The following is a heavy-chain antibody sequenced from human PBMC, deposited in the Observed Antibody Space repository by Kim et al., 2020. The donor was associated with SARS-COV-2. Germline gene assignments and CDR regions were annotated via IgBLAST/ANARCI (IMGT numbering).Heavy chain of an antibody. J-gene: IGHJ4*02. V-gene: IGHV4-59*08. D-gene: IGHD3-16*01. CDR1: GGSISGYY. CDR3: ARQKRSAWDYFDF. Sequence: SETLSLTCTVSGGSISGYYWSWIRQPPGKGLEWIGYIYDSGTTNYNPSLKSRVTISADTSKNQFSLRLSSVAAADAAVYYCARQKRSAWDYFDFWGQGTL. CDR2: IYDSGTT.